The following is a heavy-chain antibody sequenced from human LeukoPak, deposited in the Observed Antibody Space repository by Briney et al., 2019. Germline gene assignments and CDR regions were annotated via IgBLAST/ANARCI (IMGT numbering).Heavy chain of an antibody. D-gene: IGHD6-19*01. CDR1: GGTFSSYA. V-gene: IGHV1-69*13. CDR2: IIPIFGTA. CDR3: ARNSGWYFDAFDI. J-gene: IGHJ3*02. Sequence: SVRVSCKASGGTFSSYAISWVRQAPGQGLEWMGGIIPIFGTANYAQKFQGRVTITADESTSTAYMELSSLRSEDTAVYYCARNSGWYFDAFDIWGQGTMVTVSS.